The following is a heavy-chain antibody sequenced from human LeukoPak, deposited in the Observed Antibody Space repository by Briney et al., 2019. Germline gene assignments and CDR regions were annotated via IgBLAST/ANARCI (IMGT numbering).Heavy chain of an antibody. Sequence: VASVKVSCKASGGTFSSYTISWVRQAPGQGLEWMGRIIPIRGIENYAEKFQGRVTITADKSTSTAYMELSSLRSEDTAVYYCAVSSSGWYEGLVACDIWGQGTSVSV. CDR2: IIPIRGIE. CDR3: AVSSSGWYEGLVACDI. V-gene: IGHV1-69*02. J-gene: IGHJ3*02. CDR1: GGTFSSYT. D-gene: IGHD6-19*01.